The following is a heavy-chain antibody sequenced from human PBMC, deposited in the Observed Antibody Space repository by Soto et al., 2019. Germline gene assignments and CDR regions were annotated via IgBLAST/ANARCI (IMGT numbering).Heavy chain of an antibody. CDR1: GFTFSYG. CDR3: AKLVIGYCSGNTCDDY. Sequence: VQLLESGGGLIQPGGSLRLSCAASGFTFSYGIHWLRQAPGKGLEWVAYISYDSSNKFYGDYVKGRFTISRDNSKNTQFLQMTSLPAEDTAVYYCAKLVIGYCSGNTCDDYWGQGTLVAVSS. D-gene: IGHD2-15*01. J-gene: IGHJ4*02. CDR2: ISYDSSNK. V-gene: IGHV3-30*18.